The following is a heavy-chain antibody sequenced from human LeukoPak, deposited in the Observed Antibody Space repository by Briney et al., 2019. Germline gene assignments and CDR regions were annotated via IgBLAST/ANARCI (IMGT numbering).Heavy chain of an antibody. V-gene: IGHV4-34*01. CDR1: GGSFSSYS. D-gene: IGHD5-12*01. CDR2: INHSGST. J-gene: IGHJ4*02. CDR3: ARGGPATAYDY. Sequence: AETLTLTCAVYGGSFSSYSRSWIRQPPGKGLEWIGEINHSGSTNYNPSLKSRVTISVDTSKNQFSLKLSSVTAADTAVYYCARGGPATAYDYWGQGALVTVSS.